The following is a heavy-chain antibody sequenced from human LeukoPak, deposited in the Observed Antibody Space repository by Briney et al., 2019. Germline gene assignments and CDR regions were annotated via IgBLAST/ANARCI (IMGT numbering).Heavy chain of an antibody. Sequence: ASVKVSCKASGYTFTSYTMIWVRQAPGQELEWMGWINTNTGNPTYAQDFTGRFVFSLDTSVSTAYLQISSLKAEDTAVYYCARTRGYSSVFELLIWGQGTMVTVSS. V-gene: IGHV7-4-1*02. CDR3: ARTRGYSSVFELLI. D-gene: IGHD6-19*01. CDR2: INTNTGNP. CDR1: GYTFTSYT. J-gene: IGHJ3*02.